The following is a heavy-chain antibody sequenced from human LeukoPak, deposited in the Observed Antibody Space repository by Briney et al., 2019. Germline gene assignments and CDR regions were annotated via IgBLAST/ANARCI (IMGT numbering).Heavy chain of an antibody. V-gene: IGHV3-7*01. CDR3: ASEGLYYDILTTYYDRYFDY. CDR2: IKQDGSEK. Sequence: GGSLRLSCAASGFTFSNYWMSWVRQAPGKGLEWVANIKQDGSEKHYVDSVKGRFTISRDNAKNSLYLQMNSLRAEDTAVYYCASEGLYYDILTTYYDRYFDYWGQGTLVTVSS. D-gene: IGHD3-9*01. CDR1: GFTFSNYW. J-gene: IGHJ4*02.